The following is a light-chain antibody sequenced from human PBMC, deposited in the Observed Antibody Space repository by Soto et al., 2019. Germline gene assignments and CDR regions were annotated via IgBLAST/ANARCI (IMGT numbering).Light chain of an antibody. CDR2: AAS. Sequence: SQMTQSPCSLSASVGERVTITCGTSQSISSYLNWYQQKPGKAPKLLIYAASSLQSGVPSRFSGSGSGTEFTLTISSLQPEDFATYYCQQLNSYPRLTFGGGTKVDI. J-gene: IGKJ4*01. CDR3: QQLNSYPRLT. V-gene: IGKV1-39*01. CDR1: QSISSY.